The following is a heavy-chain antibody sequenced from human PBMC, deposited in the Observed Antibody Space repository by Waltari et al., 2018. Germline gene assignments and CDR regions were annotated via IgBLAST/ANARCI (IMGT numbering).Heavy chain of an antibody. Sequence: QVQLQQWGAGLLKPSETLSLTCAVYGGSFSGYYWSWIRQPPGKGLEWIGEINHSGSTNYNPSLKSRVTISVDTSKNQFSLKLSSVTAADTAVYYCARRKSYYYGSGRGGGMDVWGQGTTVTVSS. D-gene: IGHD3-10*01. V-gene: IGHV4-34*01. J-gene: IGHJ6*02. CDR3: ARRKSYYYGSGRGGGMDV. CDR1: GGSFSGYY. CDR2: INHSGST.